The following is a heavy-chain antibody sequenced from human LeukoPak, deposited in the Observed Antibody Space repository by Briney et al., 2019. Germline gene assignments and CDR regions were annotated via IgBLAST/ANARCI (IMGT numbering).Heavy chain of an antibody. J-gene: IGHJ4*02. CDR2: INSDGTTT. D-gene: IGHD3-22*01. CDR1: GFTFATYW. V-gene: IGHV3-74*01. Sequence: PGGSLRLSCVASGFTFATYWMHWVRQAPGKGLEWVSRINSDGTTTTYADSVKGRFTISRDNAKHTLYLQMNSLRAEDTAVYYCAREQGYYSVPGYWGQGTLVTVSS. CDR3: AREQGYYSVPGY.